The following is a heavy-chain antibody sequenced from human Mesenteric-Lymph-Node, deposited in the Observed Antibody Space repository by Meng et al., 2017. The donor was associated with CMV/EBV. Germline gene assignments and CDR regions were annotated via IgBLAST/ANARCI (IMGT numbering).Heavy chain of an antibody. J-gene: IGHJ3*02. CDR1: GFTFGDYD. Sequence: GESLKISCAASGFTFGDYDMSWVRQVPGKGPEWVSGINWNGGSIGYADSVKGRFTISRDNAKNSLYLQMNSLRAEDTALYYCARDLVASWSAYDMWGQGTMVTVSS. V-gene: IGHV3-20*04. D-gene: IGHD2-2*01. CDR3: ARDLVASWSAYDM. CDR2: INWNGGSI.